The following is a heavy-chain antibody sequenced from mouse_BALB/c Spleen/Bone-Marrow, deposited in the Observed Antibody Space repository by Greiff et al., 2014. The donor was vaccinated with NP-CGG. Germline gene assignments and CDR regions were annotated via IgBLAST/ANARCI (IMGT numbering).Heavy chain of an antibody. CDR1: GFTFSNYG. V-gene: IGHV5-6*02. J-gene: IGHJ4*01. D-gene: IGHD1-3*01. Sequence: EVMLVESGGDLVKPGGSLKLSCAASGFTFSNYGMSWARQTPDKRLEWVATISSGGSYTYFPDSVKGRFTISRDNAKNTLYLQMNSLKSEDAAMYYCARLTPDYAMDYWGQGTSVTVSS. CDR2: ISSGGSYT. CDR3: ARLTPDYAMDY.